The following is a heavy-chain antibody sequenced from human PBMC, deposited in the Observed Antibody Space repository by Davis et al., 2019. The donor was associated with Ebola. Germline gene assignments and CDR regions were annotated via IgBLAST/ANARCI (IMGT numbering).Heavy chain of an antibody. V-gene: IGHV3-48*03. CDR2: ISSGGNTI. J-gene: IGHJ5*02. D-gene: IGHD2-15*01. Sequence: GESLKISCAASGFTFSNYEMNWVRQAPGKGLEWVSCISSGGNTIYYADSVKGRFTISRDNAKNSLYLQMDSLRAEDTAVYTCAGGGSFDPWGQGTLVIVSS. CDR3: AGGGSFDP. CDR1: GFTFSNYE.